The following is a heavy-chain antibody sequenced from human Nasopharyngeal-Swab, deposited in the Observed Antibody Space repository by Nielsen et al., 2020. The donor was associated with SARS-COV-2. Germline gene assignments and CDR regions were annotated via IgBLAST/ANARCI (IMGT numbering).Heavy chain of an antibody. Sequence: GGSLRLSCAASGFTFSSYAMSWVRQAPGKGLEWVSAISGSGGSTYYADSVKGRFTISRDNSKNTLYLQMNSLRAEDTAVYYCAGTKYYDILTGQKDDAFDIWGQGTMVTVSS. J-gene: IGHJ3*02. CDR1: GFTFSSYA. V-gene: IGHV3-23*01. D-gene: IGHD3-9*01. CDR3: AGTKYYDILTGQKDDAFDI. CDR2: ISGSGGST.